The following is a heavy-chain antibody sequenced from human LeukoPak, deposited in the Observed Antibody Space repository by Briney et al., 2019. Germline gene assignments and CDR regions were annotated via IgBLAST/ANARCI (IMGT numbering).Heavy chain of an antibody. V-gene: IGHV4-39*01. D-gene: IGHD2-2*01. CDR3: ARPDCSSTSCKVVAFDI. CDR1: GGSISSSSYY. J-gene: IGHJ3*02. Sequence: SETLSLTCTVSGGSISSSSYYWGWIRQPPGKGLEWIGSIYYSGSTYYNPSLKSRVTISVDTSKNQFSLKLSSVTAADTAVYYCARPDCSSTSCKVVAFDIWGQGTMVTVSS. CDR2: IYYSGST.